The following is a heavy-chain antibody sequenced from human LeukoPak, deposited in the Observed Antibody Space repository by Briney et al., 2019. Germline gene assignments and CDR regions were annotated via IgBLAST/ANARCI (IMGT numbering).Heavy chain of an antibody. J-gene: IGHJ4*02. Sequence: PGGSLRLSCAASGFTFSSYSMNWVRQAPGKGLEWVSSISSSSTIIYYADSVKGRFTISRDNAKNSLYLQMNSLRAEDTAVYYCARGLFDDYTLDSWGQGTLVTVSS. CDR3: ARGLFDDYTLDS. D-gene: IGHD3-16*01. CDR1: GFTFSSYS. CDR2: ISSSSTII. V-gene: IGHV3-21*01.